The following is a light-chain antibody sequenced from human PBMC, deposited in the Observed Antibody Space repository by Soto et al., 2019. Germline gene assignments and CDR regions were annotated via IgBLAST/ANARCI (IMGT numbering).Light chain of an antibody. V-gene: IGKV3-20*01. CDR1: QSISSW. CDR2: DAS. J-gene: IGKJ1*01. CDR3: QQYGSSPRT. Sequence: TQSPSTLSASVGDRVTITCRASQSISSWVAWYQQKPGQAPRLLIHDASSRATGISDRFTGSGSGTDFTLTITTLEPEDFAVYYCQQYGSSPRTFGLGTKVDIK.